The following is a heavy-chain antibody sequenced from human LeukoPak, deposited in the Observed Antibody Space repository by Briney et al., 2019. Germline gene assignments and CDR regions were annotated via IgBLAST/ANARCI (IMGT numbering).Heavy chain of an antibody. V-gene: IGHV1-2*02. CDR2: INPNSGGT. Sequence: ASVKVSCKASGYTFTGYYMHWVRQAPGQGLEWMGWINPNSGGTNYAQKFQGRVTMTRDTSISTAYMELSRLTSDDTAVYYCARGTYYDSSAYSGVRLFDYWGQGTLVTVSS. J-gene: IGHJ4*02. CDR3: ARGTYYDSSAYSGVRLFDY. D-gene: IGHD3-22*01. CDR1: GYTFTGYY.